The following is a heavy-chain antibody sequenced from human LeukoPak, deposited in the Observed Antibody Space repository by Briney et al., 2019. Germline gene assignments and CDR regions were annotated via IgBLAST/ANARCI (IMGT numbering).Heavy chain of an antibody. Sequence: SETLSLTCTVSGGSISSTSDYWGWIRQPPGKGLEWIGSIYSSGNPLYNASLKSRVTISVDTSKNQFSLKLSSVTAADTAVYYCARQGITVAVNWFDPWGQGTLVTVSS. CDR1: GGSISSTSDY. V-gene: IGHV4-39*01. CDR3: ARQGITVAVNWFDP. D-gene: IGHD6-19*01. J-gene: IGHJ5*02. CDR2: IYSSGNP.